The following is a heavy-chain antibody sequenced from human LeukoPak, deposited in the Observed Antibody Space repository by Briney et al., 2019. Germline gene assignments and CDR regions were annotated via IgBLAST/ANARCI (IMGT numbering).Heavy chain of an antibody. D-gene: IGHD3-10*01. CDR1: GVSINDAS. CDR2: IYHSGGT. CDR3: ARVGTYYRSLDS. J-gene: IGHJ4*02. Sequence: SETLSLTCTVSGVSINDASWNWIRKPPGQGLEWIGYIYHSGGTNYNPSLKSRVTISLDTSKNQFSLKLSSVTAADTAVYYCARVGTYYRSLDSWGQGTLVTVSS. V-gene: IGHV4-59*01.